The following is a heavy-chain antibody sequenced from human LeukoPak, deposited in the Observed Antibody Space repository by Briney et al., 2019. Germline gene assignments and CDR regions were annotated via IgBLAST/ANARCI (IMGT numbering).Heavy chain of an antibody. CDR3: ARGPNSRYYFDY. V-gene: IGHV3-33*01. CDR1: GLTFSSYG. D-gene: IGHD2/OR15-2a*01. CDR2: IWYDGSNK. Sequence: GGSLRLSCAASGLTFSSYGMHWVRQAPGKGLEWVAVIWYDGSNKYYADSVKGRFAISRDNSKNTLYLQMNSLRAEDTAVYYCARGPNSRYYFDYWGQGTLVTVSS. J-gene: IGHJ4*02.